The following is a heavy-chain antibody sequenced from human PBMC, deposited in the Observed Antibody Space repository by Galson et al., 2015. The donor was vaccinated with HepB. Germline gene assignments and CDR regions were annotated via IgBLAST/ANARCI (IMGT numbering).Heavy chain of an antibody. Sequence: SLRLSCAASGLKVSTSYMSWVRQAPGKGLEWVSIIYASGRTSYADSVKGRFNISRDSSKNTVYLHMSSLTTEDTATYFCARGVWFGELFYYFDSWGQGTLVPVSS. CDR2: IYASGRT. CDR3: ARGVWFGELFYYFDS. D-gene: IGHD3-10*01. J-gene: IGHJ4*02. V-gene: IGHV3-53*05. CDR1: GLKVSTSY.